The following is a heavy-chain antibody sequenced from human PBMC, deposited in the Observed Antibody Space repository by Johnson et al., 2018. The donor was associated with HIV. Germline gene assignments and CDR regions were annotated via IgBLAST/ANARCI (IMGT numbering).Heavy chain of an antibody. Sequence: QVQLVESGGGVVQPGSSLRLSCAASGFTFSSYAMHWVRQAPGKGLEWVAFISYDGSSKYYADSVKGRFTISRDNSKHTLDLQMKSLRAEDTAVYYCAKKGGHYFTSHDAFDIWGQGTVVTVSS. D-gene: IGHD3-16*01. CDR2: ISYDGSSK. J-gene: IGHJ3*02. V-gene: IGHV3-30*18. CDR1: GFTFSSYA. CDR3: AKKGGHYFTSHDAFDI.